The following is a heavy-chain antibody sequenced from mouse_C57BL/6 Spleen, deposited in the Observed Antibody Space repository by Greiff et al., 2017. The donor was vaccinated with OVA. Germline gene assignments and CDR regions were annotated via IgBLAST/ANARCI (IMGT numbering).Heavy chain of an antibody. V-gene: IGHV1-82*01. CDR3: ARTQATRAY. J-gene: IGHJ3*01. CDR2: IYPGDGDT. D-gene: IGHD3-2*02. Sequence: QVQLQQSGPELVKPGASVKISCKASGYAFSSSWMNWVKQRPGKGLEWIGRIYPGDGDTNYNGKFKGKATLTADKSSSTAYMQLSSLTSEDSAVYFCARTQATRAYWGQGTLVTVSA. CDR1: GYAFSSSW.